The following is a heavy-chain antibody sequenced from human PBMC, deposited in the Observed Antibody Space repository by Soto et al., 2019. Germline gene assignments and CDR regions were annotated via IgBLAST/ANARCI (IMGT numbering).Heavy chain of an antibody. Sequence: GSLRLSCAASGFTFSDYYMSWIRQAPGKGLEWVSYISSSSSYTNYADSVKGRFTISRDNAKNSLYLQMNSLRAEDTAVYYCARDPSGYYYGSGSYPAVYYGMDVWGQGTTVTVSS. CDR3: ARDPSGYYYGSGSYPAVYYGMDV. V-gene: IGHV3-11*06. D-gene: IGHD3-10*01. CDR1: GFTFSDYY. J-gene: IGHJ6*02. CDR2: ISSSSSYT.